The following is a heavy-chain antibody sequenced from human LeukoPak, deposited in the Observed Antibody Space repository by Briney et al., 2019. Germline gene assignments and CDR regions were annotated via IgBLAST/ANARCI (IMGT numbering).Heavy chain of an antibody. Sequence: PSETLSLTPTVSRYSISSDYYWAWTRRPPGKGLEWIGRIYPGCSTFATASLQGRVTTPTATSKYQCSRKLTSVTAACTAVYYCARSPRPAIARATNIYFFNGCGQGTLVTVSS. CDR1: RYSISSDYY. CDR2: IYPGCST. J-gene: IGHJ4*02. V-gene: IGHV4-38-2*02. CDR3: ARSPRPAIARATNIYFFNG. D-gene: IGHD2-21*01.